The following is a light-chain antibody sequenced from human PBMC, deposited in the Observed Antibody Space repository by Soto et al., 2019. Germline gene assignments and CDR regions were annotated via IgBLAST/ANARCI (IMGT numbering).Light chain of an antibody. V-gene: IGKV3-20*01. J-gene: IGKJ1*01. CDR3: HQYSSSPWT. Sequence: EIMLTQSPGTLSLSPGERATLSCRASQSVYSSYLAWYQQRPGQAHRLLFYDASIRATGIPDRFSGSGSGTDFSLTISRLEPEDFAVYYCHQYSSSPWTSGQGTKVEIK. CDR1: QSVYSSY. CDR2: DAS.